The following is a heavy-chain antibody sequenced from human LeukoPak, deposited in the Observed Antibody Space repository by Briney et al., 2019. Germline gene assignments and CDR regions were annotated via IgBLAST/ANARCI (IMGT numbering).Heavy chain of an antibody. D-gene: IGHD3-22*01. Sequence: GGSLRLSCAASGFTFSSFAMSWVRQAPGEGLEWVSAISGGGGSTYFADSVKGRFTISRDNSKNTLYLQMNSLRAEDTAVYYCAKVYDSSGYYRDAFDIWGQGTMVTVSS. J-gene: IGHJ3*02. CDR1: GFTFSSFA. CDR2: ISGGGGST. V-gene: IGHV3-23*01. CDR3: AKVYDSSGYYRDAFDI.